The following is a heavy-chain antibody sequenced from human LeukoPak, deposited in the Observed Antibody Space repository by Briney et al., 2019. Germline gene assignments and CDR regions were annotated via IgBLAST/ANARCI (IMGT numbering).Heavy chain of an antibody. CDR1: GGSISSGGYY. CDR3: ATRAYYFDSSTYYFEG. D-gene: IGHD3-22*01. V-gene: IGHV4-31*03. CDR2: VHYSGST. Sequence: SQTLSLTCTVSGGSISSGGYYWRWIRQHPGEGLEYIGYVHYSGSTFYNPSLKSRVAISIDTSENQFSLRLSSVAAADTAVYYCATRAYYFDSSTYYFEGWGQGTLVTVSS. J-gene: IGHJ4*02.